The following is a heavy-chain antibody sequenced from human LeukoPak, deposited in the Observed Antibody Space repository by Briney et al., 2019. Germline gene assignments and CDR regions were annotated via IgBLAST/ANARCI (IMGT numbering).Heavy chain of an antibody. CDR3: ARCRHSYDSSGFPHY. CDR2: ISYTGST. V-gene: IGHV4-59*04. D-gene: IGHD3-22*01. Sequence: PSETLSLTCAVSGGSISSNWWSWVRQPPGKGLEWIGSISYTGSTYYNPSLKSRVTISVDTSKNQFSLRLNSVTAADTAMYYCARCRHSYDSSGFPHYWGQGTLATVSS. J-gene: IGHJ4*02. CDR1: GGSISSNW.